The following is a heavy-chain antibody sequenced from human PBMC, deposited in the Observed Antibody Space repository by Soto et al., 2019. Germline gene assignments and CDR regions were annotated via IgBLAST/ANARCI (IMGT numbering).Heavy chain of an antibody. CDR3: ARVIVRDSSSWYWLLDY. J-gene: IGHJ4*02. Sequence: SETLSLTCAVSCYSISSGYYWGWIRQPPGKGLEWIVSISHSGSTYYNPSLKSRVTISVDASKNQFSLKLSSVTAADTAVYYCARVIVRDSSSWYWLLDYWGQGTLVTVSS. D-gene: IGHD6-13*01. CDR2: ISHSGST. V-gene: IGHV4-38-2*01. CDR1: CYSISSGYY.